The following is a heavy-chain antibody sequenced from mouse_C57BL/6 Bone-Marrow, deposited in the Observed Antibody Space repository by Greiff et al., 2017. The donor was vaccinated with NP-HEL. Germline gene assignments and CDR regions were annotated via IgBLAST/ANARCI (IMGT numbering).Heavy chain of an antibody. V-gene: IGHV2-9-1*01. CDR2: IWTGGGT. Sequence: VMLVESGPGLVAPSQSLSITCTVSGFSLTSYAISWVRQPPGKGLEWLGVIWTGGGTNYNSALKSRLSISKDNSKSQVFLKMNSLQTDDTARYYCARPSLYYGSSYDYAMDYWGQGTSVTVSS. J-gene: IGHJ4*01. D-gene: IGHD1-1*01. CDR3: ARPSLYYGSSYDYAMDY. CDR1: GFSLTSYA.